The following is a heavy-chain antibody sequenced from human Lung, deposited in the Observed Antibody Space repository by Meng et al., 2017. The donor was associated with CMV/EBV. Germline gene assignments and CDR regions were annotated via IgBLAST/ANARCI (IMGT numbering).Heavy chain of an antibody. CDR2: IYPGDSDT. CDR3: ARQSSLGYCSSTSCYSYYGMEV. V-gene: IGHV5-51*01. D-gene: IGHD2-2*02. Sequence: GGSXRLXCKGSGSSFTSYWIGWVRQMPGKGLEWMGIIYPGDSDTRYSPSFQGQVTISADKSISTAYLQWSSLKASDTAMYYCARQSSLGYCSSTSCYSYYGMEVGXQGTXVTVSS. CDR1: GSSFTSYW. J-gene: IGHJ6*02.